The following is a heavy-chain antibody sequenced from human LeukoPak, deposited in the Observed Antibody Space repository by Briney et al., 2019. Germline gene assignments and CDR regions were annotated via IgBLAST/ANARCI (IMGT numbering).Heavy chain of an antibody. CDR2: INSDGSST. Sequence: GGSLRLSCAASGFTFSSYAMSWVRQAPGKGLVWVSRINSDGSSTTYADSVKGRFTISRDNAKNTLYLQMNSLRVEDTAVYYCTTGLTTMVTWGQGTLVTVSS. D-gene: IGHD5-18*01. CDR1: GFTFSSYA. V-gene: IGHV3-74*01. CDR3: TTGLTTMVT. J-gene: IGHJ4*02.